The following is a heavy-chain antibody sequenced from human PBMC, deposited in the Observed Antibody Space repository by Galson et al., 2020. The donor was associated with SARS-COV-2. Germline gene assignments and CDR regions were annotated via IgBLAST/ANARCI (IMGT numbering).Heavy chain of an antibody. V-gene: IGHV1-8*01. J-gene: IGHJ6*02. CDR2: MNPNSGNT. Sequence: ASVKVSCKASGYTFTSYDINWVRQATGQGLEWMGWMNPNSGNTGYAQKFQGRVTMTRNTSISTAYMELSSLRSEDTAVYYCARLRQLENYYGMDVWGQGTTVTGSS. CDR1: GYTFTSYD. D-gene: IGHD6-6*01. CDR3: ARLRQLENYYGMDV.